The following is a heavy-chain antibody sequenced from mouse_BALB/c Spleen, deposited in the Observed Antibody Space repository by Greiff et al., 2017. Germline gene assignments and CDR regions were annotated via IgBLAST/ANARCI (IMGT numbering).Heavy chain of an antibody. CDR3: ARGEYGNPGAMDY. CDR2: INPSNGRT. CDR1: GYTFTSYW. J-gene: IGHJ4*01. D-gene: IGHD2-1*01. V-gene: IGHV1S81*02. Sequence: QVQLQQPGAELVKPGASVKLSCKASGYTFTSYWMHWVKQRPGQGLEWIGEINPSNGRTNYNEKFKSKATLTVDKSSSTAYMQLSSLTSEDSAVYDCARGEYGNPGAMDYWGQGTSVTVSS.